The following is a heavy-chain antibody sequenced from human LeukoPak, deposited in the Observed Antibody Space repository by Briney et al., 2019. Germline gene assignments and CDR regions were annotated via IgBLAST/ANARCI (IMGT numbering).Heavy chain of an antibody. CDR3: ATAAPHFKEMATSALVY. CDR1: GYTLTELS. D-gene: IGHD5-12*01. CDR2: FDPEDGET. Sequence: ASVKVPCKVSGYTLTELSMHWVRQAPGKGLEWMGGFDPEDGETIYAQKFQGRVTMTEDTSTDTAYMELSSLRSEDTAVYYCATAAPHFKEMATSALVYWGQGTLVTVSS. J-gene: IGHJ4*02. V-gene: IGHV1-24*01.